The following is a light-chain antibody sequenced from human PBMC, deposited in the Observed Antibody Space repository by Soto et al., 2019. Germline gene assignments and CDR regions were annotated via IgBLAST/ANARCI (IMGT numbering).Light chain of an antibody. V-gene: IGKV3-20*01. CDR3: QHYGSSPPIT. CDR1: QSVRSTS. CDR2: GAS. Sequence: DIVLTHSPGTLSLSPWEIATLSCRASQSVRSTSLAWYQQKPGQAPRLLIYGASSRATGIPDRFSGGGSGTDFTLTISRLEPEDFAVYYCQHYGSSPPITFGQGTRLEIK. J-gene: IGKJ5*01.